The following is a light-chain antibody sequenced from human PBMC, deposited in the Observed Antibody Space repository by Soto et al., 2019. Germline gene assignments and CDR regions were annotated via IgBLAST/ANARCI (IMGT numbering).Light chain of an antibody. Sequence: EIVLTQSPATLSLSPGERATLSCRASQSVSWYLAWYQQKPGQAPRLLIYDASNRDTGIPARFSGSGSGTDFTLTITRVEPEDFAVYYCQQRSNWPSTFGGGTKVEIK. CDR3: QQRSNWPST. CDR1: QSVSWY. V-gene: IGKV3-11*01. CDR2: DAS. J-gene: IGKJ4*01.